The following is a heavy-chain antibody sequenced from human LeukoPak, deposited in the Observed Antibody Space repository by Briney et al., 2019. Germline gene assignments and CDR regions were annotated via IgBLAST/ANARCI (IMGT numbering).Heavy chain of an antibody. CDR1: GGSFSGYY. CDR3: ARRLPRYYYGSGRPVDY. CDR2: INHSGST. D-gene: IGHD3-10*01. Sequence: SETLSLTCAVYGGSFSGYYWSWIRQPPGKGLEWIGEINHSGSTNYNPSLKSRVTISVDTSKNQFSLKLSSVTAADTAVYYCARRLPRYYYGSGRPVDYWGQGTLVTVSS. J-gene: IGHJ4*02. V-gene: IGHV4-34*01.